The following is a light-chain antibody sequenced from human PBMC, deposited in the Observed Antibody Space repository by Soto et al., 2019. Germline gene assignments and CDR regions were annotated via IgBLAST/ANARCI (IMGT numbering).Light chain of an antibody. Sequence: EIVLTQSPGTLSLSPGERATLSCRASQSVSSSYLAWYQQKPGQAPRLLIYGASSRATGIPDRFSGSGSGTDFTLTISRLEPEDFAVYYCQQYGSSPGLTFGPGTKVDFK. CDR2: GAS. J-gene: IGKJ3*01. V-gene: IGKV3-20*01. CDR3: QQYGSSPGLT. CDR1: QSVSSSY.